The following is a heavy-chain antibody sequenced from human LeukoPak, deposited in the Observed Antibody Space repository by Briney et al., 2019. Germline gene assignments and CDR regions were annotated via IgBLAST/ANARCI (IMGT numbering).Heavy chain of an antibody. CDR3: AKINYYGSGSYRD. CDR1: GGSISSGGYS. V-gene: IGHV4-30-4*07. Sequence: SETLSLTCAVSGGSISSGGYSWSWIRQPPGKGLEWIGYIYYSGSTYYNPSLKSRVTISVDTSKNQFSLKLSSVTAADTAVYYCAKINYYGSGSYRDWGQGTLVTVSS. J-gene: IGHJ4*02. CDR2: IYYSGST. D-gene: IGHD3-10*01.